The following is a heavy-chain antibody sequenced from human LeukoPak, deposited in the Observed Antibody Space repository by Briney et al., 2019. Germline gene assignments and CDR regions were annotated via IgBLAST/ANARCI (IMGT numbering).Heavy chain of an antibody. J-gene: IGHJ4*02. D-gene: IGHD6-13*01. CDR1: GFTFSSYG. CDR3: AKGRMSPYSSSWYYFDY. CDR2: ISYDGSNK. V-gene: IGHV3-30*18. Sequence: GRSLRLSCAASGFTFSSYGMHRVRQAPGKGLEWVAVISYDGSNKYYADSVKGRFTISRDNSKNTLYLQMNSLRAEDTAVYYCAKGRMSPYSSSWYYFDYWGQGTLVTVSS.